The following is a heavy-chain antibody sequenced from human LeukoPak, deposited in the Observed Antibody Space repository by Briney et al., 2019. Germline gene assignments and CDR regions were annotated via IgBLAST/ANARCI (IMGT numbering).Heavy chain of an antibody. CDR3: ARDLGYNWNYGFDY. CDR1: GGTFSGYA. V-gene: IGHV1-2*02. Sequence: ASVKVSCKASGGTFSGYAISWVRQAPGQGLEWMGWINPNSGGTNYAQKFQGRVTMTRDTSISTAYMELSRLRSDDTAVYYCARDLGYNWNYGFDYWGPGTLVTVSS. J-gene: IGHJ4*02. CDR2: INPNSGGT. D-gene: IGHD1-7*01.